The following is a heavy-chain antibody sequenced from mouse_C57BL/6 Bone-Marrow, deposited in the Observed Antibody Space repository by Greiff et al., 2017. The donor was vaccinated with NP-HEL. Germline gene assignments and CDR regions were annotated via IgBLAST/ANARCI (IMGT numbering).Heavy chain of an antibody. CDR1: GYTFTSYW. J-gene: IGHJ2*01. Sequence: QVQLQQPGAELVKPGASVKLSCKASGYTFTSYWMQWVKQRPGQGLEWIGEIDPSDSYTNYNEKFKSKATLTVDTSSSTAYMQLSSLTSEDSAVYYCARGITTVVWGQGTTLTVSS. CDR3: ARGITTVV. D-gene: IGHD1-1*01. CDR2: IDPSDSYT. V-gene: IGHV1-50*01.